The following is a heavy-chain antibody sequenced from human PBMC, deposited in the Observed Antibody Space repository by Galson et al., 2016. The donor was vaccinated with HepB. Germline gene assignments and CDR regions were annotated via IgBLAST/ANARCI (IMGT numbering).Heavy chain of an antibody. J-gene: IGHJ2*01. CDR2: IKRDGSEQ. V-gene: IGHV3-7*02. D-gene: IGHD3-3*01. CDR1: GFTFSSYW. CDR3: ASLRFKGFDL. Sequence: SLRLSCAASGFTFSSYWMSWVRQAPGKRLECVANIKRDGSEQYYVDSVKGRFTISRDNAKKSLYLQMNSLRAEDTAVYYCASLRFKGFDLWGRGTLVTVSS.